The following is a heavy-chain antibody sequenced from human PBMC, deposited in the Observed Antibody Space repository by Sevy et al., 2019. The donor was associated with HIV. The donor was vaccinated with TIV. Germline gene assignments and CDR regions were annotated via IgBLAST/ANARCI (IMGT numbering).Heavy chain of an antibody. CDR3: ARMGYCSSTCCYQLSYGMDV. V-gene: IGHV3-21*01. CDR2: ISSSSSYI. D-gene: IGHD2-2*01. CDR1: GFTFSSYS. Sequence: GGSLRLSCAASGFTFSSYSMNWVRQAPGKGLEWVSSISSSSSYIYYAHSVKGRFTISRYNAKNSLYLQLNSLRAEDTAVYYCARMGYCSSTCCYQLSYGMDVWGQGTTVTV. J-gene: IGHJ6*02.